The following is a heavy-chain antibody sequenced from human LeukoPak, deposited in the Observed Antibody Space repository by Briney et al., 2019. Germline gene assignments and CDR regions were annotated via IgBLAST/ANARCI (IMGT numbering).Heavy chain of an antibody. CDR1: GFTLSIYT. CDR2: MSYDGSNK. CDR3: AICYYDINAYYTYYFDY. D-gene: IGHD3-22*01. J-gene: IGHJ4*02. V-gene: IGHV3-30*04. Sequence: GGSLRLSCAATGFTLSIYTMDWVGQAPGKGLEWEAGMSYDGSNKYYADSVKGRFTISRDNSKDTLYLQMNSLRAEDTAVYYCAICYYDINAYYTYYFDYWGQGTLVTVSS.